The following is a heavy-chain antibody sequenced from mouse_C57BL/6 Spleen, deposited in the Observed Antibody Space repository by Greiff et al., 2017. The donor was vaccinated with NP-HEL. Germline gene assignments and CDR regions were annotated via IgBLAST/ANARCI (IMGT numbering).Heavy chain of an antibody. J-gene: IGHJ2*01. V-gene: IGHV1-85*01. CDR2: IYPRDGST. Sequence: VQGVESGPELVKPGASVKLSCKASGYTFTSYDINWVKQRPGQGLEWIGWIYPRDGSTKYNEKFKGKATLTVDTSSSTAYMELHSLTSEDSAVYFCARRGGGYWGQGTTLTVSS. CDR3: ARRGGGY. CDR1: GYTFTSYD.